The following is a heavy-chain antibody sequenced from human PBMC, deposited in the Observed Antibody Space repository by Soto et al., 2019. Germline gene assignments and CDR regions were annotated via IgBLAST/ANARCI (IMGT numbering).Heavy chain of an antibody. CDR2: IVVGSGNT. CDR1: GFTFTSSA. J-gene: IGHJ4*02. D-gene: IGHD6-19*01. Sequence: ASVKVSCKASGFTFTSSAVQWVRQARGQRLEWIGWIVVGSGNTNYAQKFQERVTITRDMSTSTAYMELSSLRSEDTAVYYCAAEITVAGLFDYWGQGTLVTVSS. CDR3: AAEITVAGLFDY. V-gene: IGHV1-58*01.